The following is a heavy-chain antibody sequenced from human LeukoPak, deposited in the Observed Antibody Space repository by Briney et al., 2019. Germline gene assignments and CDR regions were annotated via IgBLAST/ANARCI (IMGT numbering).Heavy chain of an antibody. Sequence: ASVKVSCKASGYTFTNDSMHWVRQAPGQRLEWMGWINAGNGNTRYSQRFQGRVTLTRDTSASTSYMELSSLTSEDTAVYYCARERVSPHWFDYWGQGTLVTVSS. J-gene: IGHJ4*02. CDR1: GYTFTNDS. CDR2: INAGNGNT. CDR3: ARERVSPHWFDY. V-gene: IGHV1-3*01. D-gene: IGHD1-1*01.